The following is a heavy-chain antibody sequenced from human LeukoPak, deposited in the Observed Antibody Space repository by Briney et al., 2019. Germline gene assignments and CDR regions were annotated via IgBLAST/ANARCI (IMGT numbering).Heavy chain of an antibody. CDR2: IKRKTDGGTT. CDR1: GFTVSNAW. V-gene: IGHV3-15*01. J-gene: IGHJ4*02. Sequence: GGSLRLSCAASGFTVSNAWMSWVRQAPGKGLEWVGRIKRKTDGGTTDYAAPVKGRLTLSRDVSKNTLYLHMNSLKTEDTAVYYCTTAPHYCSGGSCYVFVWGQGTLVTVSS. CDR3: TTAPHYCSGGSCYVFV. D-gene: IGHD2-15*01.